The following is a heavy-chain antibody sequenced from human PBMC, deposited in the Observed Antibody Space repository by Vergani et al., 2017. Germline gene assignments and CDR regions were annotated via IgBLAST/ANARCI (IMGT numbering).Heavy chain of an antibody. CDR3: ARESIAVAGTDVDY. V-gene: IGHV3-53*04. D-gene: IGHD6-19*01. J-gene: IGHJ4*02. Sequence: EVQLVESGGGLVQPGGSLRLSCAASGFTVSSNYMSWVRQAPGKGLEWVSVIYSGGSTYYADSVKGRFTISRHNSKNTLYLQMNSLRAEDTAVYYCARESIAVAGTDVDYWGQGTLVTVSS. CDR2: IYSGGST. CDR1: GFTVSSNY.